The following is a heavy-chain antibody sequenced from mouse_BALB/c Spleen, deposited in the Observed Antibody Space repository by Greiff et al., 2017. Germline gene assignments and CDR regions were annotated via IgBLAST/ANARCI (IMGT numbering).Heavy chain of an antibody. Sequence: QVQLQQPGAELVRPGASVKLSCKASGYTFTSYWINWVKQRPGQGLEWIGNIYPSDSYTNYNQKFKDKATLTVDKSSSTAYMQLSSPTSEDSAVYYCTRGDLGRRDFDYWGQGTTLTVSS. CDR3: TRGDLGRRDFDY. J-gene: IGHJ2*01. D-gene: IGHD4-1*01. CDR1: GYTFTSYW. V-gene: IGHV1-69*02. CDR2: IYPSDSYT.